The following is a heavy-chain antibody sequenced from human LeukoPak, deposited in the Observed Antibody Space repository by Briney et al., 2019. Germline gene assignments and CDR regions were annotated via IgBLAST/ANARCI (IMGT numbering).Heavy chain of an antibody. J-gene: IGHJ1*01. D-gene: IGHD6-13*01. CDR1: GFTFSSYS. Sequence: GSLRLSCAASGFTFSSYSMNWVRQAPGKGLEWVSSISSSSSYIYYADSVKGRFTISRDNAKNSLYLQMNSLRAEDTAVYYCARYSSSWYAYFQHWGQGTLVTVSS. CDR2: ISSSSSYI. CDR3: ARYSSSWYAYFQH. V-gene: IGHV3-21*01.